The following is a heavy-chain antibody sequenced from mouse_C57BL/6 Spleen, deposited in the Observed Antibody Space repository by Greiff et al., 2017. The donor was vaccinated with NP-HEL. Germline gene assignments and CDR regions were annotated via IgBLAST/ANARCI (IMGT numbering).Heavy chain of an antibody. D-gene: IGHD1-2*01. J-gene: IGHJ4*01. Sequence: EVKLMESEGGLVQPGSSMKLSCTASGFTFSDYYMAWVRQVPEKGLEWVANINYDGSSTYYLDSLKSRFIISRDNAKNILYLQMSSLTSEDTATYYCARRGGSSSGMDYWGKGTSVTVSS. CDR1: GFTFSDYY. CDR3: ARRGGSSSGMDY. CDR2: INYDGSST. V-gene: IGHV5-16*01.